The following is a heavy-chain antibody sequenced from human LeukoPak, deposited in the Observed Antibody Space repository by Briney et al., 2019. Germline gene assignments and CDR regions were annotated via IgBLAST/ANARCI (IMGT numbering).Heavy chain of an antibody. D-gene: IGHD3-9*01. CDR1: GGSVSSGSYY. CDR2: IYYSGST. V-gene: IGHV4-61*01. Sequence: PSETLSLTCTVSGGSVSSGSYYWSWIRQPPGKGLEWIGYIYYSGSTNYNPSLKSRVTISVDTSKNQFSLKLSSVTAADTAVYYCARHLGYYDILTGYRGGNWFDPWGQGTLVTASS. CDR3: ARHLGYYDILTGYRGGNWFDP. J-gene: IGHJ5*02.